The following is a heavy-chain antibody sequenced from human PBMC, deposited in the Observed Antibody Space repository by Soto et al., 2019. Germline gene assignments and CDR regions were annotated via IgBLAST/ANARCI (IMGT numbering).Heavy chain of an antibody. V-gene: IGHV3-30*03. CDR2: ISYDGSNK. CDR3: ATGQGYCSGGSCYPPNTH. Sequence: GGPLRLSSAASGFTLSSYGMHWVRQAPGKGLEWVAVISYDGSNKYYADSVKGRFTISRDNSKNTLYLQMNSLRAEDTAVYYCATGQGYCSGGSCYPPNTHWGQGTLVTVSS. D-gene: IGHD2-15*01. J-gene: IGHJ4*02. CDR1: GFTLSSYG.